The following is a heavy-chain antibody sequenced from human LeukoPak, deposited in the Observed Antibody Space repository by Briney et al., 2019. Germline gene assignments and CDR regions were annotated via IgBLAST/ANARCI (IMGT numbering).Heavy chain of an antibody. J-gene: IGHJ4*02. D-gene: IGHD5-12*01. CDR3: ARESGYESFDY. CDR1: GFTFSSYA. Sequence: GGSLRLSCAASGFTFSSYAMHWVRQAPGKGLEWVAVISYDGSNKYYADSVKGRFTISRDNSKNTLYLQMNSLRAEGTAVYYCARESGYESFDYWGQGTLVTVSS. CDR2: ISYDGSNK. V-gene: IGHV3-30-3*01.